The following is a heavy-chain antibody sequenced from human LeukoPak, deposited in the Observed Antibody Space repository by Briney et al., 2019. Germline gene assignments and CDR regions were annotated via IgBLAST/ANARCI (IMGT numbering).Heavy chain of an antibody. V-gene: IGHV4-59*01. CDR1: GGSISSYY. D-gene: IGHD3-10*01. J-gene: IGHJ6*03. CDR3: ARGSYYYGSGSYYNVWDYYYYMDV. CDR2: IYYSGST. Sequence: SETLSLTCTVSGGSISSYYWSWIRQPPGKGLEWIGYIYYSGSTNYNPSLKSRVTISVDTSKNQFSLKLSSVTAADTAVYYCARGSYYYGSGSYYNVWDYYYYMDVWGKGTTVTISS.